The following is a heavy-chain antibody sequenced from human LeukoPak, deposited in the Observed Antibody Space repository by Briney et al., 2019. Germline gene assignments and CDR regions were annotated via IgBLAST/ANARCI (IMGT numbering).Heavy chain of an antibody. CDR2: ISHRGQNT. CDR1: GFTFTTYG. CDR3: SGLGIAAAGTDY. V-gene: IGHV3-23*01. D-gene: IGHD6-13*01. J-gene: IGHJ4*02. Sequence: GGSLRLSCAASGFTFTTYGMSWVRQAPGKGLEWVSVISHRGQNTYYADSVKGRFTISRDNSKNTLYLQMNSLKTEDTAVYYCSGLGIAAAGTDYWGQGTLVTVSS.